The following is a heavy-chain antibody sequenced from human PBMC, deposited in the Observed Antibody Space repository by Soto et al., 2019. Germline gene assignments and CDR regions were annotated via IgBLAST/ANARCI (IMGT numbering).Heavy chain of an antibody. Sequence: SETLSLTCTVSSDSSSSYKWSWIRQTPVKGLEWIGYIDNSGGTSYNPSLRSRVTISIDTSTKQFSLKLSSVTAADTAIYYCAKAISDYYAPSDYWGQGTQVTVSS. CDR3: AKAISDYYAPSDY. D-gene: IGHD3-22*01. J-gene: IGHJ4*02. CDR2: IDNSGGT. CDR1: SDSSSSYK. V-gene: IGHV4-59*12.